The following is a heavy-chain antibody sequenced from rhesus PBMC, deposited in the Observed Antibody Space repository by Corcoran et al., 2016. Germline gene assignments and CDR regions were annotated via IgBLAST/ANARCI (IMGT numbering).Heavy chain of an antibody. CDR2: INPTNGNT. V-gene: IGHV1-200*01. CDR3: ARRAYSSGWSLFYFDY. J-gene: IGHJ4*01. CDR1: GYTFSSYS. D-gene: IGHD6S26*01. Sequence: QVQLVQSGAEVKKPGASVKLSCKASGYTFSSYSINWVRQGPGQGPDGMGWINPTNGNTGYTQRFQGRVNMTRDTSTSTAYMELSSLRSDDTAVYYCARRAYSSGWSLFYFDYWGQGVLVTVSS.